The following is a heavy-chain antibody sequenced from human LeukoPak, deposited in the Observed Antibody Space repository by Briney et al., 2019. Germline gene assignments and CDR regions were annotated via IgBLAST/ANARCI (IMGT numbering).Heavy chain of an antibody. CDR2: ISGSGTTI. CDR1: GFTFSGYS. V-gene: IGHV3-48*02. J-gene: IGHJ2*01. CDR3: ARDAGYSSGWSHWYLDL. Sequence: GGSLRLSCAASGFTFSGYSLNWDGQAPGKGLEWVSYISGSGTTIYYADSVKGRFTISRDKAKNSIYLQMNSLTDEDTAVYYCARDAGYSSGWSHWYLDLWGRGTLVTVSS. D-gene: IGHD6-19*01.